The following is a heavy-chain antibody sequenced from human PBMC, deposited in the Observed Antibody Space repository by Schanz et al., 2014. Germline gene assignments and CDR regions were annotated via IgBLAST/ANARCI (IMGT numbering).Heavy chain of an antibody. CDR3: AKHRHYADNNGYPGIDY. CDR1: GFSISDHT. D-gene: IGHD3-16*01. Sequence: EVQLVESGGGLVQPGGSLRLSCAASGFSISDHTMRWDRQAPGKGLEWVANINQDGSDKSYVDSVQGRFTISRDNSRKTLSLQMNSLRAEDTAVYYCAKHRHYADNNGYPGIDYWGQGTLVTVSS. J-gene: IGHJ4*02. CDR2: INQDGSDK. V-gene: IGHV3-7*03.